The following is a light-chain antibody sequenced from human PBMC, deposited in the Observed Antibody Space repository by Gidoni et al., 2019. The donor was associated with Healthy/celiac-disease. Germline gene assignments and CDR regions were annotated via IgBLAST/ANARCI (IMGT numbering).Light chain of an antibody. CDR2: AAA. CDR3: QQSYSTRFT. V-gene: IGKV1-39*01. Sequence: DIQMTQSPSSLSASVGDRVTITCRASQSISSYLNWYQQKPGKAPELLIYAAASLQSGVPSRFSGSGSGTDFTLTISSLQPEDFATYYCQQSYSTRFTFGPXTKVDIK. J-gene: IGKJ3*01. CDR1: QSISSY.